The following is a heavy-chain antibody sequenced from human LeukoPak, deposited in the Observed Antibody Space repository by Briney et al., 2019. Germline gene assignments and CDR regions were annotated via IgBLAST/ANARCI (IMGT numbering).Heavy chain of an antibody. J-gene: IGHJ2*01. Sequence: GGSLRLSCAASGFTFSNSWMTWVRQAPGKGLEWVASMIGDGSEIHYVDSVKGRFTISRDNAKNSLYLQMNSLRAEDTAVYYCARDDDYGDYSDWYFDLWGRGTLVTVSS. CDR3: ARDDDYGDYSDWYFDL. V-gene: IGHV3-7*01. CDR1: GFTFSNSW. CDR2: MIGDGSEI. D-gene: IGHD4-17*01.